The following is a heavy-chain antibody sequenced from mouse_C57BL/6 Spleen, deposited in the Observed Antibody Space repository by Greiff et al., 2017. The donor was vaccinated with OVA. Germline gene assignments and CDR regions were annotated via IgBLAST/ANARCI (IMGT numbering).Heavy chain of an antibody. D-gene: IGHD1-1*01. J-gene: IGHJ2*01. CDR3: ARGRLGGSSPLDY. V-gene: IGHV1-69*01. CDR2: IDPSDSYT. Sequence: QVQLQQPGAELVMPGASVKLSCKASGYTFTSYWMHWVKQRPGQGLEWIGEIDPSDSYTTYNQKFKGKSTLTVDKSSSTAYMQLSSLTSEDSAVYYCARGRLGGSSPLDYWGQGTTLTVSS. CDR1: GYTFTSYW.